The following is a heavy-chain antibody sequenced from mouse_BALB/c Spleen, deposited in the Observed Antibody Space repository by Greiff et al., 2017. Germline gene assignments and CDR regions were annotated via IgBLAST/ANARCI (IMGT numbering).Heavy chain of an antibody. V-gene: IGHV5-4*02. CDR1: GFTFSDYY. J-gene: IGHJ4*01. CDR2: ISDGGSYT. CDR3: ARSPTYYAMDY. Sequence: EVKLVESGGGLVKPGGSLKLSCAASGFTFSDYYMYWVRQTPEKRLEWVATISDGGSYTYYPDSVKGRFTISRDNAKNNLYLQMSSLKSEDTAMYYCARSPTYYAMDYWGQGTSVTVSS.